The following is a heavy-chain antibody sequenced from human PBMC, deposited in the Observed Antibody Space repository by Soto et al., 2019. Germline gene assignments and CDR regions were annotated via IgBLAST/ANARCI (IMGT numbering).Heavy chain of an antibody. CDR1: GYSVKTYN. Sequence: PAEVACKACGYSVKTYNLTWVRQATGQGLEWMGWMNPNSGITCYAQKFQDRITLTRDTSITTAYMDLSSLTSDDTDVYFCVRVGVAATYWGQGTQVTVSS. D-gene: IGHD2-8*01. J-gene: IGHJ4*02. CDR2: MNPNSGIT. CDR3: VRVGVAATY. V-gene: IGHV1-8*02.